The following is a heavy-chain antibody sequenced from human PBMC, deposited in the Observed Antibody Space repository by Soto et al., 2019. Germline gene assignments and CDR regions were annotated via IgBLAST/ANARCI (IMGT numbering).Heavy chain of an antibody. CDR1: GVSISSSSW. CDR3: VRGEGSGSYSN. CDR2: ISHSGST. Sequence: QVQLQESGPGLVKPSGTLSLTCAVSGVSISSSSWWSWVRQPPGKGLEWIGEISHSGSTDYNPSFKSRVTVSVDKSKNHFSQRLNSVTAADTAVYYCVRGEGSGSYSNWGQGTLVTVSS. D-gene: IGHD3-10*01. V-gene: IGHV4-4*02. J-gene: IGHJ4*02.